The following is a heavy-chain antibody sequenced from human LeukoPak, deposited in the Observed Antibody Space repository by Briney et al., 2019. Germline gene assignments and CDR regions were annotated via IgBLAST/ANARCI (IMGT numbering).Heavy chain of an antibody. CDR3: AVDVEMATTKTDDAFDI. CDR2: ISSSSSTI. Sequence: PGGSLRLSCAASGFTFSSYSMNWVRQAPGKGLEWVSYISSSSSTIYYADSVKGRFTISRDNAKNSLYLQMNSLRAEDTAVYYCAVDVEMATTKTDDAFDIWGQGTMVTVSS. J-gene: IGHJ3*02. CDR1: GFTFSSYS. V-gene: IGHV3-48*01. D-gene: IGHD5-24*01.